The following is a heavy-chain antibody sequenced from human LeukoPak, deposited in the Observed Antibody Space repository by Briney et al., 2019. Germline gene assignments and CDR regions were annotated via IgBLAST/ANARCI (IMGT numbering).Heavy chain of an antibody. V-gene: IGHV4-34*01. Sequence: PSETLSLTCAVYGGSFSGYYWSWIRQPPGKGLEWIGEINHSGSTNHNPSLKSRVTISVDTSKNQFSPKLSSVTAADTAVYYCARARWYYGSGYYFDYWGQGTLVTVSS. D-gene: IGHD3-10*01. CDR3: ARARWYYGSGYYFDY. J-gene: IGHJ4*02. CDR1: GGSFSGYY. CDR2: INHSGST.